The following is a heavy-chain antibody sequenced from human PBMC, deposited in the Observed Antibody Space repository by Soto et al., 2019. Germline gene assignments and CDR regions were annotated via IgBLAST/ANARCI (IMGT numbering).Heavy chain of an antibody. CDR2: IYYSGST. CDR1: GGSISSGDYY. D-gene: IGHD3-16*01. CDR3: ARGGSRTDYFDY. J-gene: IGHJ4*01. Sequence: SETLSLTCTVSGGSISSGDYYWSWIRQPPGKGLEWIGYIYYSGSTYYNPSLESRVTISVDTSKNQFSLKLSSVTAADTAVYYCARGGSRTDYFDYWRHGTLVTVSS. V-gene: IGHV4-30-4*01.